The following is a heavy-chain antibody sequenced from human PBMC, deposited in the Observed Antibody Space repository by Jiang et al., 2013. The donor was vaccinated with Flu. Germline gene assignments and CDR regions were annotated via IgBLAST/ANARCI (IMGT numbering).Heavy chain of an antibody. J-gene: IGHJ3*02. CDR2: TYYRSKWYN. CDR3: ARDLGQRRWLQLGAFDI. D-gene: IGHD5-24*01. V-gene: IGHV6-1*01. CDR1: GDSVSSNSAA. Sequence: SQTLSLTCAISGDSVSSNSAAWNWIRQSPSRGLEWLGRTYYRSKWYNDYAVSVKSRITINPDTSKNQFSLQLNSVTPEDTAVYYCARDLGQRRWLQLGAFDIWGQGTMVTVSS.